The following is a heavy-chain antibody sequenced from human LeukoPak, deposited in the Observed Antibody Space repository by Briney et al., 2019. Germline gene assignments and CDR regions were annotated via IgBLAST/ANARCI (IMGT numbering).Heavy chain of an antibody. CDR1: GGSISSGDYY. CDR3: ARGRSLYGEPYYYYGMDV. V-gene: IGHV4-30-4*01. D-gene: IGHD4-17*01. CDR2: IYYSGST. J-gene: IGHJ6*02. Sequence: PSETLSLTCTVSGGSISSGDYYWSWLRQPPGKGLEWIGYIYYSGSTYYNPSLKSRVTISVDTSKNQFSLKLSSVTAADTAVYYCARGRSLYGEPYYYYGMDVWGQGTTVTVSS.